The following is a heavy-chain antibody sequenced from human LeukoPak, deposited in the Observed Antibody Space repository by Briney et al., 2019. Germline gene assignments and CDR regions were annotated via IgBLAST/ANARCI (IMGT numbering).Heavy chain of an antibody. Sequence: SETLSLTCTVSGYSISSGYYWGWIRQPPGKGLEWIGSIYHSGSTYYNPSLKSRVTISVDKSKNQFSLKLSSVTAADTAVYYCATEYGGLFDYWGQGTLVTVSS. CDR1: GYSISSGYY. J-gene: IGHJ4*02. CDR2: IYHSGST. CDR3: ATEYGGLFDY. V-gene: IGHV4-38-2*02. D-gene: IGHD2/OR15-2a*01.